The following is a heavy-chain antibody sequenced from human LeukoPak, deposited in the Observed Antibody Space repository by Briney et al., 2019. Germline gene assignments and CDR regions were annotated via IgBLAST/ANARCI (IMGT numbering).Heavy chain of an antibody. Sequence: ETLSLTCTVSGGSISGHYWGWTRQPPGKGLEWIGYIHTSGSTYYNPSLKSRVTTSVDTSKNQFSLKLSSVTAADTAVYFCARGYYDTSAYSNPFDFWGQGTLVTVSS. D-gene: IGHD3-22*01. V-gene: IGHV4-4*09. CDR3: ARGYYDTSAYSNPFDF. J-gene: IGHJ4*02. CDR1: GGSISGHY. CDR2: IHTSGST.